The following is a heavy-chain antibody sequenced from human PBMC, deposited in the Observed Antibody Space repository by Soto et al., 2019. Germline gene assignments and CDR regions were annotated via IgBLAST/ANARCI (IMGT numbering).Heavy chain of an antibody. CDR3: AKDSSGWYDAFDI. V-gene: IGHV3-23*01. J-gene: IGHJ3*02. D-gene: IGHD6-19*01. CDR2: ISGSGGST. CDR1: GFTFSSYA. Sequence: EVQLLESGGGLVQPGGSLRLSCAASGFTFSSYAMSWVRQAPGKGLEWVSAISGSGGSTYYADSVKGRFTISRDNSKNTLYLQMTRLRAEDTAVYYCAKDSSGWYDAFDIWGQGTMVTVSS.